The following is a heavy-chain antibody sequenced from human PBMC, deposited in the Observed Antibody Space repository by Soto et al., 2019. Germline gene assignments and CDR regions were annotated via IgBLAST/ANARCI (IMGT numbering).Heavy chain of an antibody. Sequence: GESLKISCKGSGYIFAGYWITWVRQKPGKGLEWMGRIDPSDSQTYYSPSFRGHVTISVTKSITTVFLQWSSLRASDTAMYYCARQIYGSDTGPNFQYYFDSWGQGPTVTVSS. CDR2: IDPSDSQT. V-gene: IGHV5-10-1*01. D-gene: IGHD5-18*01. J-gene: IGHJ4*02. CDR1: GYIFAGYW. CDR3: ARQIYGSDTGPNFQYYFDS.